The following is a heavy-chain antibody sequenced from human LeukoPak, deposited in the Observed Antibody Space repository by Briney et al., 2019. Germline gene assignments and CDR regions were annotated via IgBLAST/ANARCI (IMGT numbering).Heavy chain of an antibody. CDR2: ISGGSSDL. Sequence: GGSLRLSCAASGFIFGDYSMNWVRQAPGKGLEWISYISGGSSDLHYADSVKGRFTISRDNAENSLYLQMNSLRDEDTAVYYCVRDPVRRFDYWGQGALVTVSS. D-gene: IGHD3-10*01. CDR1: GFIFGDYS. V-gene: IGHV3-48*02. CDR3: VRDPVRRFDY. J-gene: IGHJ4*02.